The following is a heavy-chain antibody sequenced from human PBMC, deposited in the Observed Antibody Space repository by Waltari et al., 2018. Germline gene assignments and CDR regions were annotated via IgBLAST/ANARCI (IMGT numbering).Heavy chain of an antibody. D-gene: IGHD6-13*01. J-gene: IGHJ4*02. Sequence: QVQLQESGPGLVKPSETLSLTCAVPVYSISSGYYWAWIRQPPGKGLEWIGSLYHSGRTYKNPSLKSRVTISVDTSKNQFSRKLSSVTAADTAVYYCERPIAAASQFDYWGQGTLVTVSS. CDR2: LYHSGRT. V-gene: IGHV4-38-2*01. CDR1: VYSISSGYY. CDR3: ERPIAAASQFDY.